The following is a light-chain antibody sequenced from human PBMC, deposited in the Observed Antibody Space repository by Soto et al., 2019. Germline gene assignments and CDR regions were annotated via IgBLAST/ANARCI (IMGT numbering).Light chain of an antibody. Sequence: QSALTQPASVSGSPGQPITISCTGTSSDVGGYNYVSWYQQHPGKAPKVMIYEVSNRPSGVSNRFSGSKSGNTASLTISGLQAEDEADYYCSSHTSSTTWVFGGGTKVTVL. CDR3: SSHTSSTTWV. V-gene: IGLV2-14*01. J-gene: IGLJ3*02. CDR2: EVS. CDR1: SSDVGGYNY.